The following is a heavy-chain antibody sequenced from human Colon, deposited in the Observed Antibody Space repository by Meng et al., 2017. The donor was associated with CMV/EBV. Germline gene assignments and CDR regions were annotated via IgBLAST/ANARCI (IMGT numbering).Heavy chain of an antibody. Sequence: FSSYTISWVRKAPGQGLEWMGRIIPILGIANYAQKFQGRVTITADKSTSTAYMELSSLRSEDTAVYYCARARSLHCSSTSCRSNWFDPWGQGTLVTVSS. CDR2: IIPILGIA. CDR1: FSSYT. J-gene: IGHJ5*02. V-gene: IGHV1-69*02. CDR3: ARARSLHCSSTSCRSNWFDP. D-gene: IGHD2-2*01.